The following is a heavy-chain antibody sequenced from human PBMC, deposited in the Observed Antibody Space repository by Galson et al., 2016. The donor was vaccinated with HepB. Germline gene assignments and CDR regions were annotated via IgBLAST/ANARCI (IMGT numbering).Heavy chain of an antibody. Sequence: QSGAEVKKPGESLRISCKGSGYSFSSYWISWVRQMPGKGLELMGRIDPNDSYTNYSPSLEGHVTISTDKSISTAFLQWNSLRASDTAIYYCAGHRARSGSPLSFDFWGQGTRVTVSS. V-gene: IGHV5-10-1*01. CDR1: GYSFSSYW. J-gene: IGHJ4*02. CDR2: IDPNDSYT. D-gene: IGHD1-26*01. CDR3: AGHRARSGSPLSFDF.